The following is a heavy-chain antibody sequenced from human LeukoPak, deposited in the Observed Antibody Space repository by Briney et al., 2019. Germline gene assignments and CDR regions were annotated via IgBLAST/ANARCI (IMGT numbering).Heavy chain of an antibody. V-gene: IGHV3-11*01. CDR1: GFTFSDYS. J-gene: IGHJ4*02. D-gene: IGHD3-22*01. Sequence: GGSLRLSCAASGFTFSDYSMNWIRQAPGKGLEWVSYISSSGNTIYYADSVKGRFTISRDNAKNSLYLQMNSLRAEDTAVYYCASEAYYYDSSDYYFPGGSDYWGQGTLVTVSS. CDR2: ISSSGNTI. CDR3: ASEAYYYDSSDYYFPGGSDY.